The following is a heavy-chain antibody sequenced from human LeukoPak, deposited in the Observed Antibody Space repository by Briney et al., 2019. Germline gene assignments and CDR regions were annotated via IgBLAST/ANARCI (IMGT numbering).Heavy chain of an antibody. Sequence: PGGSLRLSCAASGSTFSSYGMHWVRQAPGKGLEWVAVISYDGSNKYYADSVKGRFTIPRDNSKNTLYLQMNSLRAEDTAVYYCAREGIQLDYFDYWGQGTLVTVSS. CDR2: ISYDGSNK. V-gene: IGHV3-30*03. CDR1: GSTFSSYG. J-gene: IGHJ4*02. CDR3: AREGIQLDYFDY. D-gene: IGHD5-18*01.